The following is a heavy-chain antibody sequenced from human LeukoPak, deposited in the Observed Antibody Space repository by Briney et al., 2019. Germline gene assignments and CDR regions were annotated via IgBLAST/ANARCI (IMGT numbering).Heavy chain of an antibody. D-gene: IGHD6-13*01. J-gene: IGHJ3*02. CDR2: TYYRSKWHN. V-gene: IGHV6-1*01. CDR3: ARDHDSWYAFDI. Sequence: SQTLSLTCAISGDSVSSNNAAWNWIRQSPSRGLEWLGRTYYRSKWHNDYPASVKSRIRINPDTSKNQFSLQLNSVTPEDTAVYYCARDHDSWYAFDIWGQGTMVTVSS. CDR1: GDSVSSNNAA.